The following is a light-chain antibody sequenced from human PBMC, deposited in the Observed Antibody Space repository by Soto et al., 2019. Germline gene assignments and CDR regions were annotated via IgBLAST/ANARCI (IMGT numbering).Light chain of an antibody. CDR3: NKYGSSHLT. CDR1: QSVSSSY. Sequence: EIVLTQSPGTLSLSPGERATLSCRASQSVSSSYLAWYQQKPGQAPRLLIYGASSRATGIPDRVSGSGSGTDFTLTISRMEPEDFAVYYCNKYGSSHLTFGEGTKVELK. V-gene: IGKV3-20*01. CDR2: GAS. J-gene: IGKJ4*01.